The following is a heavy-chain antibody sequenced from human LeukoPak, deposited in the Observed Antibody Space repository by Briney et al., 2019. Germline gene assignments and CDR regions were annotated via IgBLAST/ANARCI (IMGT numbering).Heavy chain of an antibody. V-gene: IGHV3-7*01. CDR1: GFTFTNYW. CDR3: ARMSIAARRFDY. CDR2: IKEGGSEK. J-gene: IGHJ4*02. D-gene: IGHD6-6*01. Sequence: GGSLRLSCAASGFTFTNYWMSWVRQAPGKGLEWVASIKEGGSEKYYVDSVKGRLTISRDNAKNSVYLQMNSLRTEDTAVYYCARMSIAARRFDYWGQGTLVTVSS.